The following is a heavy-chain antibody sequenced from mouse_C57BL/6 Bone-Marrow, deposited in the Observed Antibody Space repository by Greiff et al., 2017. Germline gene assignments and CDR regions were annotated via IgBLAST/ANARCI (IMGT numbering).Heavy chain of an antibody. CDR1: GFNIKDDY. J-gene: IGHJ2*01. CDR3: STVVDY. V-gene: IGHV14-4*01. CDR2: IYPENGDT. D-gene: IGHD1-1*01. Sequence: EVMLVESGAELVRPGASVKLSCTASGFNIKDDYMHWVKQRPEQGLEWIGWIYPENGDTEYASKFQGKATITADTSSNTAYLQLSSLTSEDTAVYYCSTVVDYWGQGTTVTVSS.